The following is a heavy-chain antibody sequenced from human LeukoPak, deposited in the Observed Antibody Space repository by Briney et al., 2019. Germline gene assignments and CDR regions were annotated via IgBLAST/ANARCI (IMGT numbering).Heavy chain of an antibody. V-gene: IGHV1-46*02. CDR3: ARATWDDYVWGSYRYTYFDY. D-gene: IGHD3-16*02. CDR1: GYTFNTYY. J-gene: IGHJ4*02. Sequence: ASVKVSCKASGYTFNTYYMHWVRQAPGQGLEWMGIINPSGGSTSYAQKFQGRVTMTRDMSTSTVYMELSSLRSEDTAVYYCARATWDDYVWGSYRYTYFDYWGQGTLVTVSS. CDR2: INPSGGST.